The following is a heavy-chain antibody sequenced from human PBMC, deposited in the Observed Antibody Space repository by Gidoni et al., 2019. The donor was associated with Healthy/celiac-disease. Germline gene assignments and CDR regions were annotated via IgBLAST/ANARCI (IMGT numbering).Heavy chain of an antibody. J-gene: IGHJ4*02. D-gene: IGHD2-15*01. CDR3: AKEYCSGGSCYDLFDY. Sequence: QVQLVESGGGVFQPGRSLRLSCAASGFTFRSYGMHWVRQDPGKELEWVAVISYDGSNKYDADSVKGRFTISRDNSKNTLYLQMNSLRAEDTAVYYCAKEYCSGGSCYDLFDYWGQGTLVTVSS. CDR2: ISYDGSNK. CDR1: GFTFRSYG. V-gene: IGHV3-30*18.